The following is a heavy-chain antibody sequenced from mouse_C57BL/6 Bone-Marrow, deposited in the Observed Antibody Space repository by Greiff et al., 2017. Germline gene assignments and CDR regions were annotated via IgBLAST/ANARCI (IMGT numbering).Heavy chain of an antibody. CDR2: ISSGGDYI. J-gene: IGHJ1*03. CDR1: GFTFSSYA. Sequence: EVKLMESGEGLVKPGGSLKLSCAASGFTFSSYAMSWVRQTPEKRLEWVAYISSGGDYIYYADTVKGRFTISRDNARNTLYLQMSSLKSEDTAMYYFTRGGITTVVSNFDVWGTGTTVTVSS. D-gene: IGHD1-1*01. V-gene: IGHV5-9-1*02. CDR3: TRGGITTVVSNFDV.